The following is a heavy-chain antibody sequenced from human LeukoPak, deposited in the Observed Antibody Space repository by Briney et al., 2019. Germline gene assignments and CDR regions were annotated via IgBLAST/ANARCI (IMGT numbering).Heavy chain of an antibody. V-gene: IGHV4-34*01. CDR2: INHSGST. J-gene: IGHJ4*02. Sequence: PSETLSLTCAVYGGSFSGYYWSWIRQPPGKGLEWIGEINHSGSTNYNPSLKSRVTISVDTSKNQFSLKLSSVTAADTAVYYCARVGVYGLCTSSACFSPFDCWGQGTLVTVSS. CDR3: ARVGVYGLCTSSACFSPFDC. CDR1: GGSFSGYY. D-gene: IGHD2-2*03.